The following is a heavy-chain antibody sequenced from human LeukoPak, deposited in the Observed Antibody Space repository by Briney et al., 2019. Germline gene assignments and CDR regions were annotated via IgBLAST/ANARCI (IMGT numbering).Heavy chain of an antibody. CDR1: GFTFGDYA. CDR2: IRSKAYGGTT. V-gene: IGHV3-49*03. D-gene: IGHD2-8*01. CDR3: AKDPYGQGCNDY. Sequence: GGSLRLSCTASGFTFGDYAMSWFRQAPGKGLEWVGFIRSKAYGGTTEYAASVKGRFTISRDDSKSIAYLQMNSLKTEDTAVYYCAKDPYGQGCNDYWGQGTLVTVSS. J-gene: IGHJ4*02.